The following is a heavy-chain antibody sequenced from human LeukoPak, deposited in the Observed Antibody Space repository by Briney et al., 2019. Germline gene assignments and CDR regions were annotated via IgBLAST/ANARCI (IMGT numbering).Heavy chain of an antibody. CDR2: ISYDGSNK. CDR1: GFTFSSYA. V-gene: IGHV3-30-3*01. D-gene: IGHD4-17*01. J-gene: IGHJ4*02. CDR3: ARDFFPGTVTYYFDY. Sequence: PGGALRLSCAASGFTFSSYAMHWVRQAPGKGLDWVAVISYDGSNKYYADSVKGRFTISRDNSKNTLYLQMNSLRAEDTAVYYCARDFFPGTVTYYFDYWGQGTLVTVSS.